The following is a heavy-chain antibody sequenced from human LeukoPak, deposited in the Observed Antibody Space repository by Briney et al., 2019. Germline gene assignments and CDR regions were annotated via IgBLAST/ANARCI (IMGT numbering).Heavy chain of an antibody. CDR1: GFTLSSHW. CDR2: INQDGSAK. D-gene: IGHD1-7*01. CDR3: ARWEIRGTAHQLDY. V-gene: IGHV3-7*01. Sequence: GGSLRLSCAASGFTLSSHWMTWVRQAPGKGLEWVANINQDGSAKYYVDSVKGRFTISRDNAKNSMYLQMNRLRVEDTAVYYCARWEIRGTAHQLDYWGQGTPVTVSS. J-gene: IGHJ4*02.